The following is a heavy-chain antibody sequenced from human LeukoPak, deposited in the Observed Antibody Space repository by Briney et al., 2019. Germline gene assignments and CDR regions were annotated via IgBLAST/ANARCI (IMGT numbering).Heavy chain of an antibody. CDR1: GFTLSSYA. V-gene: IGHV3-30-3*01. CDR3: ARGEYGDYAPFYYYYYGMDV. D-gene: IGHD4-17*01. J-gene: IGHJ6*02. Sequence: PGRSLRLSCAASGFTLSSYAMHWVRQAPGKGLEWVAVISYDGSNKYYADSVKGRFTISRDNSKNTLYLQMNSLRAEDTAVYYCARGEYGDYAPFYYYYYGMDVWGQGTTVTVSS. CDR2: ISYDGSNK.